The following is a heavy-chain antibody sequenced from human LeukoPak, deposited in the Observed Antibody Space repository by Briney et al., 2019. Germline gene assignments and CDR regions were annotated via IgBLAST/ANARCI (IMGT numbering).Heavy chain of an antibody. CDR2: ISYDGSNK. V-gene: IGHV3-30*18. D-gene: IGHD2-21*01. CDR3: AKDDSHYYYMDV. J-gene: IGHJ6*03. Sequence: PGGSLRLSCAASGFTFSSYGMHWVRQAPGKGLEWVAVISYDGSNKYYADSVKGRFTISRDNSKNTLYLQMNSLRAEDTAVYYCAKDDSHYYYMDVWGKGTTVTVSS. CDR1: GFTFSSYG.